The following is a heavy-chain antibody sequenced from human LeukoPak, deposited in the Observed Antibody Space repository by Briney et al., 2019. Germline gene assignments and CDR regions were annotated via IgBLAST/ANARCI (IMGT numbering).Heavy chain of an antibody. CDR1: GGSIRSSSYY. CDR2: MFYSGST. Sequence: RSSETLSLTCTVSGGSIRSSSYYWSWIRQPPGKGLEWIGSMFYSGSTYYNPSLKSRVTLSVDTSTNQFSLKLSSMTAADTAVYYCARDNFVYDYRPFDHWGQGILVTVSS. J-gene: IGHJ4*02. D-gene: IGHD5/OR15-5a*01. V-gene: IGHV4-39*07. CDR3: ARDNFVYDYRPFDH.